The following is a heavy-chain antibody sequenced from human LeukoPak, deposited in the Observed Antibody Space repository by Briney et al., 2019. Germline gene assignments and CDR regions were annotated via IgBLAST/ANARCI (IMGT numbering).Heavy chain of an antibody. V-gene: IGHV4-34*01. J-gene: IGHJ4*02. D-gene: IGHD4-17*01. CDR1: GGSFSGYY. Sequence: SESPSLTCAVYGGSFSGYYWSWIRQSPGKGLEWIGEINHSGSTNYNPSLKSRVSISVDTSKNQFSLNLNSVTAADTAVYYCARIAVYGDYWVDYWGQGTLVTVSA. CDR3: ARIAVYGDYWVDY. CDR2: INHSGST.